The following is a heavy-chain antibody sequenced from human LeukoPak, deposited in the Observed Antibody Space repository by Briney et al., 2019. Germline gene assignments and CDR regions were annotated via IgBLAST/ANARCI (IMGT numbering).Heavy chain of an antibody. CDR1: GYTFTGYY. D-gene: IGHD6-13*01. CDR3: ARDGADGYIIDY. Sequence: ASVKVSCKASGYTFTGYYIHWVRQAPGQGLEWMGWINPNSGGTNYARNFQGGVTMTRDTSISTAYMELSRLRSDDTAVYYCARDGADGYIIDYWGQGTLVTVSS. CDR2: INPNSGGT. J-gene: IGHJ4*02. V-gene: IGHV1-2*02.